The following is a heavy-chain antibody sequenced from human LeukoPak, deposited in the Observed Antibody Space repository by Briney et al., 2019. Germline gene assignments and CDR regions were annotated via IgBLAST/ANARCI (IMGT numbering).Heavy chain of an antibody. V-gene: IGHV4-61*02. J-gene: IGHJ4*02. CDR3: ARASYSYDINGWVPFDY. CDR1: GNSISSGDNY. Sequence: SETLSLTCTVSGNSISSGDNYWSWIRQPAGKGLEWIGRIYTSGSTNYNPSLKSRVTISGDTSKNQFSLRLSSVTAADTAVYYCARASYSYDINGWVPFDYWGQGTLVTVPS. CDR2: IYTSGST. D-gene: IGHD3-22*01.